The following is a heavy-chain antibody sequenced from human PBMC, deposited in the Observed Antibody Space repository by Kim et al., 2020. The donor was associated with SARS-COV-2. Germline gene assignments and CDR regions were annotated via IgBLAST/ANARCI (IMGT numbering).Heavy chain of an antibody. V-gene: IGHV1-18*01. J-gene: IGHJ4*02. D-gene: IGHD2-21*01. Sequence: YAQKLQGRVNMTPDTSTSTAYMELRSLRSDDTAVYYCARDSAIGYFDYWGQGTLVTVSS. CDR3: ARDSAIGYFDY.